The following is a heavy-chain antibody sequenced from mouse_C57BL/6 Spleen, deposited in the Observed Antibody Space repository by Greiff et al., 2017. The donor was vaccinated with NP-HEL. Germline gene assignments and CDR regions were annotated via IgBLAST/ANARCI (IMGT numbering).Heavy chain of an antibody. CDR1: GFSLTSYG. CDR2: IWSGGST. CDR3: ARGYYGSRGAPWCAY. V-gene: IGHV2-2*01. Sequence: QVQLQQSGPGLVQPSQSLSITCTVSGFSLTSYGVHWVRQSPGKGLEWLGVIWSGGSTDYNAAFISRLSISKDNSKSQVFFKMNSLQADDTAIYYCARGYYGSRGAPWCAYWGQGTLVTVSA. D-gene: IGHD1-1*01. J-gene: IGHJ3*01.